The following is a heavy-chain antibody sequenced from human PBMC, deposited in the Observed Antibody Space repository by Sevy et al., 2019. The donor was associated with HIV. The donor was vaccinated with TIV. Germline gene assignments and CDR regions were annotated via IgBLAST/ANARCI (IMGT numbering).Heavy chain of an antibody. Sequence: GGSLRLSCTASGFTFGHYCMSWVRQAPGKGLEWVAFLKSDVYGGTVDHAASVRGRFVISRDDSKTIAYLQMNDLKTEDTGVYYCTRWKAAQSIFDYWGQGALVTVSS. J-gene: IGHJ4*02. V-gene: IGHV3-49*04. CDR3: TRWKAAQSIFDY. CDR1: GFTFGHYC. D-gene: IGHD6-13*01. CDR2: LKSDVYGGTV.